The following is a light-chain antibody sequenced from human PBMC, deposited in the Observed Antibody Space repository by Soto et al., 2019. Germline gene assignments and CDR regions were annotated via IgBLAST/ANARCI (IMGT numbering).Light chain of an antibody. CDR2: EVN. CDR1: SSDIGAYNY. V-gene: IGLV2-14*03. Sequence: QSALTQPASVSGSPGQSITISCTGTSSDIGAYNYVSWYQQHPDKAPKLILYEVNNRPSGVSNRFSGSKSGNTASLTISGLQTEDEADYHCSSYTPSTTVFGTGTKLTVL. CDR3: SSYTPSTTV. J-gene: IGLJ1*01.